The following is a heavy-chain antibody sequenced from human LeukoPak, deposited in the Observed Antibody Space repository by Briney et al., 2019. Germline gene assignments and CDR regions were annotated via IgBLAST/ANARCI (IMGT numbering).Heavy chain of an antibody. CDR3: AKRAGRDRPGWDMDV. CDR2: IRNSGSTT. V-gene: IGHV3-23*01. D-gene: IGHD1-26*01. J-gene: IGHJ6*02. Sequence: GGSLRLSCAASGFTFSNYAMTWVRQAPGKGLEWVSYIRNSGSTTYYADSVKGRFTISRDNSKNTLYLQMNSLRAEDTAVYYCAKRAGRDRPGWDMDVWGQGTTVTVSS. CDR1: GFTFSNYA.